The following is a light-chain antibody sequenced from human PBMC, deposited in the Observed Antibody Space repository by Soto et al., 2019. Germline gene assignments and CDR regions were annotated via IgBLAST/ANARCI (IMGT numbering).Light chain of an antibody. CDR3: SSYAGSNTGV. Sequence: QSALTQPPSASGSPGQSVTISCTGTSSDIGAYNYVSWYQQHPGKAPKLMIYAFSKRPSGVPDRFSGSKSGNTASLTVSGLPAEDASDYYCSSYAGSNTGVFGGGTKVTVL. CDR1: SSDIGAYNY. J-gene: IGLJ3*02. V-gene: IGLV2-8*01. CDR2: AFS.